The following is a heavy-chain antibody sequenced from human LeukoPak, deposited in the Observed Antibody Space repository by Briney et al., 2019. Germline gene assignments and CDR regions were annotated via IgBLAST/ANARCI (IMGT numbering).Heavy chain of an antibody. CDR1: GFTFSGYS. Sequence: GGSLRLSCAATGFTFSGYSMNWVRQAPGKGLEWVSSISSSSNHISYADSVMGRFTISRDNAKNSLYLQMNSLRAEDTAVYYCARPVAGAFDYWGQGTLVTVSS. CDR2: ISSSSNHI. V-gene: IGHV3-21*01. CDR3: ARPVAGAFDY. J-gene: IGHJ4*02. D-gene: IGHD6-19*01.